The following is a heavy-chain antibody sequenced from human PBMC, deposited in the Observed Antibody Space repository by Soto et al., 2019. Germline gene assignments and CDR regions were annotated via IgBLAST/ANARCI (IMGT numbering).Heavy chain of an antibody. Sequence: EVQLLESGGGLVQPGGSLRLSCAASGFTFSDYAMSWVRQAPGTGLEWVSAVTDSGGDTYYADSVKGRFTISRHNYKKTRFLRMSSLRAEDTAVYFWAQGSAGGRPCYFGSWGRGTQVTVSS. CDR1: GFTFSDYA. CDR3: AQGSAGGRPCYFGS. J-gene: IGHJ4*02. D-gene: IGHD2-8*02. CDR2: VTDSGGDT. V-gene: IGHV3-23*01.